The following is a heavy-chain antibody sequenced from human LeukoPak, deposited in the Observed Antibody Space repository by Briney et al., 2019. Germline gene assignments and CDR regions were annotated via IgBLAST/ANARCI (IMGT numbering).Heavy chain of an antibody. CDR2: INHSGST. CDR1: GGSISSGSYY. CDR3: ARSMVRGVIRSFDI. D-gene: IGHD3-10*01. J-gene: IGHJ3*02. V-gene: IGHV4-39*07. Sequence: SQTLSLTCTVSGGSISSGSYYWSWIRQPPGKGLEWIGEINHSGSTNYNPSLKSRVTISVDTSKNQFSLKLSSVTAADTAVYYCARSMVRGVIRSFDIWGQGTMVTVSS.